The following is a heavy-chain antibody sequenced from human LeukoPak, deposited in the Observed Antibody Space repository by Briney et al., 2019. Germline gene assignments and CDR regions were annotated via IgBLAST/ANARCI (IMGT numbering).Heavy chain of an antibody. V-gene: IGHV4-39*07. CDR1: GGSISSSSYY. J-gene: IGHJ3*02. CDR3: ARVVLLCGGDCYHDAFDI. Sequence: SETLSLTCTVSGGSISSSSYYWGWIRQPPGKGLEWIESIYYSGSTYYNPSLKSRVTISVDTSKNQFSLKLSSVTAADTAVYYCARVVLLCGGDCYHDAFDIWGQGTMVTVSS. D-gene: IGHD2-21*02. CDR2: IYYSGST.